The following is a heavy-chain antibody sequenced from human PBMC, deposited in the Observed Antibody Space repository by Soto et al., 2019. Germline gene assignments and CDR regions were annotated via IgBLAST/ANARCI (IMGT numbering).Heavy chain of an antibody. D-gene: IGHD3-22*01. CDR2: ISSSGNTI. CDR1: GFTFSDYY. J-gene: IGHJ4*02. V-gene: IGHV3-11*01. CDR3: AKMSSENYYDPVFS. Sequence: VQLVESGGGFVKTSGSLTLACGGSGFTFSDYYMSWVRQAPGKGLGWVAYISSSGNTIYYADSVKGRFTISRDNAKNSVFLQMSNLRAEDTALYFCAKMSSENYYDPVFSWGQGTLVTVSS.